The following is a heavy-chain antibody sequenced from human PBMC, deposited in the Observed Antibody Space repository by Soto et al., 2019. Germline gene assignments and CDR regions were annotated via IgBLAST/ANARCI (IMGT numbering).Heavy chain of an antibody. CDR2: INAGNGNT. D-gene: IGHD1-20*01. CDR3: ARDQRTSPINHFDP. J-gene: IGHJ5*02. Sequence: ASVKVSCKASGYTFSNYAIHWVRRAPGQRLEWMGWINAGNGNTKYSQNFQGRVTITMDTSASTAYMELSSLTSEDTAVYYCARDQRTSPINHFDPWGQGTLVTVSS. CDR1: GYTFSNYA. V-gene: IGHV1-3*01.